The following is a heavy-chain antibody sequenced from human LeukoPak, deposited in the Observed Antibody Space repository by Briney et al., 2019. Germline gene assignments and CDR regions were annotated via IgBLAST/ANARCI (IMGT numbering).Heavy chain of an antibody. V-gene: IGHV1-18*01. CDR1: GYTFTSYG. CDR3: ARVSSVYYYDSSGYPNYFDY. Sequence: ASVKVSCKASGYTFTSYGISWVRQAPGQGLEWMGWISAYNGNTNYAQKLQGRVTMTTDTSTSTAYMELRSLRCDDTAVYYCARVSSVYYYDSSGYPNYFDYWGQGTLVTVSS. CDR2: ISAYNGNT. J-gene: IGHJ4*02. D-gene: IGHD3-22*01.